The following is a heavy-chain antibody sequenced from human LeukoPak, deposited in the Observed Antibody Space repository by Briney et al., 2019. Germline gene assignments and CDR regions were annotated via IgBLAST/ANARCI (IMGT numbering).Heavy chain of an antibody. D-gene: IGHD4-17*01. CDR1: GFTFSDYY. Sequence: PGGSLRLSCAASGFTFSDYYMSWMRQAPGKGLEWVSYISNSGTIIHDADSVKGRFTISRDNARNSLFLQMNSLRADDTAVYYCARDYGGLDYWGQGTLVTVSS. J-gene: IGHJ4*02. CDR2: ISNSGTII. CDR3: ARDYGGLDY. V-gene: IGHV3-11*04.